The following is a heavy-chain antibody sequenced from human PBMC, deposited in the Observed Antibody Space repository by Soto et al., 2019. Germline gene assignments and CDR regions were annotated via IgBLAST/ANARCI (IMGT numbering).Heavy chain of an antibody. D-gene: IGHD4-17*01. CDR1: GFTFSSYG. CDR2: ISYDGSNK. CDR3: AKNYGDYVLRHAFDI. J-gene: IGHJ3*02. V-gene: IGHV3-30*18. Sequence: QVQLVESGGGVVQPGRSLRLSCAASGFTFSSYGMHWVRQAPGKGLEWVAVISYDGSNKYYADSVKGRFTISRDNSKNTLYLQMNSLRAEDTAVYYGAKNYGDYVLRHAFDIWGQGTMVTVSS.